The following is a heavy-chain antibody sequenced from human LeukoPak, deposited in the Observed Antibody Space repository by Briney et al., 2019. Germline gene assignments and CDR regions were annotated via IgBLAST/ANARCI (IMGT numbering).Heavy chain of an antibody. J-gene: IGHJ6*02. CDR2: ISPGGGSA. V-gene: IGHV1-46*01. Sequence: VASVKVSCKASGYPFSTYYIHWVRRAPGQGLEWMGIISPGGGSATYAQKFRGRITMTRDTSTSTVYMELRSLRSDDTAVYYCARADDFSSRYYYGMDVWGQGTTVTVSS. CDR1: GYPFSTYY. D-gene: IGHD3-3*01. CDR3: ARADDFSSRYYYGMDV.